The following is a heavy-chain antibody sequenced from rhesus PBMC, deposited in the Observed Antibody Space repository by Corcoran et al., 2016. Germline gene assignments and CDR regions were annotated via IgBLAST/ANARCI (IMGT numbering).Heavy chain of an antibody. CDR3: TRGDSGYYTVEYFEF. J-gene: IGHJ1*01. V-gene: IGHV3S26*01. CDR2: FSESVGTI. Sequence: EVQLVESGGGLVQPGGSLRLSCAASGFTFSSYGMHWVRQAPGKGLEWVAVFSESVGTIYYTDLVKGRFTNSRDKAKNSLFLQMNSLRAEDTAVYYCTRGDSGYYTVEYFEFWGQGALVTVSS. CDR1: GFTFSSYG. D-gene: IGHD3-28*01.